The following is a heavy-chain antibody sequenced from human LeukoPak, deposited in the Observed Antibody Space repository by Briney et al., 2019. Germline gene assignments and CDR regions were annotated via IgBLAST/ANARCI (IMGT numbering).Heavy chain of an antibody. Sequence: GGSLRLSCAASGFTFSSYWMHWVRQAPGKGLAWVSRINSDGSSTSYADSVKGRFTISRDNAKNTLYLQMNSLRAEDTAVYYCAREVGYDPSWWFDPWGQGTLVTVSS. D-gene: IGHD3-3*01. J-gene: IGHJ5*02. CDR2: INSDGSST. CDR1: GFTFSSYW. V-gene: IGHV3-74*01. CDR3: AREVGYDPSWWFDP.